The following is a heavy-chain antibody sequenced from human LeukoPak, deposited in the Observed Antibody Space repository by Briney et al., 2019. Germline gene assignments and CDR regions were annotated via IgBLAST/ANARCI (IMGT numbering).Heavy chain of an antibody. CDR1: GFAFSSYE. CDR2: ISRSGSTI. V-gene: IGHV3-48*03. CDR3: ARIRNYYDSSGYFGHFDY. D-gene: IGHD3-22*01. J-gene: IGHJ4*02. Sequence: RSGGSLRLSCAASGFAFSSYEMNWVRQAPGKGLEWVSYISRSGSTIYYADSVKGRFTISRDNAKNSLYLQMNSLRAEDTAVYYCARIRNYYDSSGYFGHFDYWGQGTLVTVSS.